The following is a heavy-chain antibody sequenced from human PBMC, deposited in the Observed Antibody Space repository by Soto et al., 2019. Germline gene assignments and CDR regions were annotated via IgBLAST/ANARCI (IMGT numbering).Heavy chain of an antibody. CDR2: IYSGGST. Sequence: GGSLRLSCAASGFTVSSNYMSWVRQAPGKGLEWVSVIYSGGSTYYADSVKGRFTISRHNSKNTLYLQMNSLRAEDTAVYYCARDPRGQLGSYWYFDLWGRGTLVTVSS. D-gene: IGHD1-1*01. CDR1: GFTVSSNY. V-gene: IGHV3-53*04. CDR3: ARDPRGQLGSYWYFDL. J-gene: IGHJ2*01.